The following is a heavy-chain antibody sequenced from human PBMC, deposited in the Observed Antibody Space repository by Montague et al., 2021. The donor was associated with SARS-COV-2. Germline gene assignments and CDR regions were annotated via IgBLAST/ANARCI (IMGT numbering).Heavy chain of an antibody. CDR1: GFTFSNFW. D-gene: IGHD2-21*01. Sequence: SLRLSCAASGFTFSNFWMRWVRQAPGKGLEWVANIKPDESEKNYXDSVKGRLSISGDNAKNSLYLQMDSLRAEDTAIYYCAKNCGGHGLDVWGQGTTVTVSS. J-gene: IGHJ6*02. CDR2: IKPDESEK. CDR3: AKNCGGHGLDV. V-gene: IGHV3-7*01.